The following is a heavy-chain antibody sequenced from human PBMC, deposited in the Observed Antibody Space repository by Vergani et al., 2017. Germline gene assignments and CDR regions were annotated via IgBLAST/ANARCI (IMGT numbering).Heavy chain of an antibody. CDR2: INPNSGGT. D-gene: IGHD6-13*01. Sequence: QVQLVQSGAEVKKPGASVKVSCKASGYTFTGYYMHWVRQAPGQGLEWMGWINPNSGGTNYAQKFQGRVTMTRDTSISTAYMELSRLRSDDTAVYYCARGRNSSSWYYYYYYYGMDVWGQGTTVTVSS. CDR1: GYTFTGYY. J-gene: IGHJ6*02. V-gene: IGHV1-2*02. CDR3: ARGRNSSSWYYYYYYYGMDV.